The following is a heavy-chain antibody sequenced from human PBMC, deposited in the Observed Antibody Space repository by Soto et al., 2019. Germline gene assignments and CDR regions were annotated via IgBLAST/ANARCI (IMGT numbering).Heavy chain of an antibody. CDR2: IWYDGSNK. CDR1: GFTFSSYG. V-gene: IGHV3-33*08. D-gene: IGHD6-6*01. Sequence: PGGSLRLSCAASGFTFSSYGMHWVRQAPGKGLEWVAVIWYDGSNKYYADSVKGRFTISRDNSKNTLFLQMNSLRAEDTAVYYCARRAFGSSRSFDIWGQGTMVTVSS. CDR3: ARRAFGSSRSFDI. J-gene: IGHJ3*02.